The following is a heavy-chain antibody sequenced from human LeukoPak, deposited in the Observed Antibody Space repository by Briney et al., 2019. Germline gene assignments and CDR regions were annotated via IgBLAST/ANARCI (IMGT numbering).Heavy chain of an antibody. Sequence: PGGSLRLSCAASGFTFRSSAMSRVRQAPGKGLEGVSGISGSGGSTFNADSVKGRFTISRDNSKNTLYLQMNSLRAEDTAVYYCAKAQGGYSYFDYWGQGTLVTVSS. CDR3: AKAQGGYSYFDY. J-gene: IGHJ4*02. V-gene: IGHV3-23*01. CDR1: GFTFRSSA. D-gene: IGHD3-22*01. CDR2: ISGSGGST.